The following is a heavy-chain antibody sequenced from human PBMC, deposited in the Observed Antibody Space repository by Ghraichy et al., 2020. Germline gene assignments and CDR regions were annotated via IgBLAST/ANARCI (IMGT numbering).Heavy chain of an antibody. CDR2: INAGNGNT. D-gene: IGHD3/OR15-3a*01. Sequence: SVKVSCKASGYTFTSYAMHWVRQAPGQRLEWMGWINAGNGNTKYSQKFQGRVTITRDTSASTAYMELNSLRSEDTAVYYCARDLQYWTYYMDVWGKGTTVTVSS. CDR3: ARDLQYWTYYMDV. J-gene: IGHJ6*03. V-gene: IGHV1-3*01. CDR1: GYTFTSYA.